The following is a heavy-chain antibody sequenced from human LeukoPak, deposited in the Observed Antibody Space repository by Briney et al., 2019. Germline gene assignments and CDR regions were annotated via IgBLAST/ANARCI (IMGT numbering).Heavy chain of an antibody. CDR1: GYSISSGYY. CDR2: IYHSGTT. Sequence: SETMSLTCAVSGYSISSGYYWGWIRQPPGKGLEWIGTIYHSGTTYYNPSLKSRVIISVDTSKNQFSLKLSSVTAADTAVYYCARDRERNWFDPWGQGTLVTVSS. J-gene: IGHJ5*02. D-gene: IGHD1-26*01. V-gene: IGHV4-38-2*02. CDR3: ARDRERNWFDP.